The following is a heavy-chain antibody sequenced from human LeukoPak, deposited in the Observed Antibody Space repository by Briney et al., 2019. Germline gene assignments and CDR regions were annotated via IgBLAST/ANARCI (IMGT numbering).Heavy chain of an antibody. V-gene: IGHV4-34*01. D-gene: IGHD3-3*01. CDR2: INHSGST. CDR3: AGGVATICGVVTYYMNV. Sequence: SETLSLTCAVYGGSFSGYYWSWIRQPPGRGLEWIGEINHSGSTNYNPSLKSRVTISVDTSKNYFSLKLSSVTAADTAVYYCAGGVATICGVVTYYMNVWGKGTTVTVSS. J-gene: IGHJ6*03. CDR1: GGSFSGYY.